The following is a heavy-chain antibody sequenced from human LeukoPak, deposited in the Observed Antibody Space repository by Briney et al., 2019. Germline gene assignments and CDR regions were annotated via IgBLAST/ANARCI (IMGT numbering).Heavy chain of an antibody. CDR3: ARGASSSP. CDR1: GFTFSTFW. J-gene: IGHJ5*02. Sequence: GGSLRLSCEASGFTFSTFWMNWVRQVPGKGLEWVANIKQDGSERNYVDSVKGRFTISRDNAKNSLYLQMNSLRAEDTAVYYCARGASSSPWGQGTLVTVSS. V-gene: IGHV3-7*03. CDR2: IKQDGSER. D-gene: IGHD6-13*01.